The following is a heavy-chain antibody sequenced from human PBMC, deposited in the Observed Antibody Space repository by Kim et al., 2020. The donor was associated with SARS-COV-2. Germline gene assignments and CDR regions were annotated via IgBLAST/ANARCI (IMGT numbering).Heavy chain of an antibody. CDR1: GYTFTSYG. CDR2: ISAYNGNT. CDR3: ARALYIVGATIGYFDY. J-gene: IGHJ4*02. Sequence: ASVKVSCKASGYTFTSYGISWVRQAPGQGLEWMGWISAYNGNTNYAQKLQGRVTMTTDTSTSTAYMELRSLRSDDTAVYYCARALYIVGATIGYFDYWGQGTLVTVSS. D-gene: IGHD1-26*01. V-gene: IGHV1-18*04.